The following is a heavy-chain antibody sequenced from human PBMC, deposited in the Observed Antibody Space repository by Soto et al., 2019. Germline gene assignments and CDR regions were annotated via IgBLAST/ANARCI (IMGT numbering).Heavy chain of an antibody. Sequence: VQLLESGGGLVQPGGSLRLSCAASGFTFSSYAMSWFRQAPGKGLEWVSAISGSGGSTYYADSVKGRFTISRDNAKNPLYLKMNSLRAEDTVVYYCAKDGCSGCSCYFRYFDLWGRGTLVTVSS. CDR1: GFTFSSYA. D-gene: IGHD2-15*01. J-gene: IGHJ2*01. CDR3: AKDGCSGCSCYFRYFDL. CDR2: ISGSGGST. V-gene: IGHV3-23*01.